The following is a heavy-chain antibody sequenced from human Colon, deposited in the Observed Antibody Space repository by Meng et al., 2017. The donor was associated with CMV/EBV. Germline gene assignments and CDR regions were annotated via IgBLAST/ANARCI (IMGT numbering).Heavy chain of an antibody. CDR2: ISSSSSYI. CDR1: GFTFSSYS. D-gene: IGHD3-3*01. Sequence: GESLKISCAASGFTFSSYSMNWVRQAPGKGLEWVSSISSSSSYIYCADSVKGRFTISRDNAKNALYLQMNSLRAEDTAVYYCARDPSLRGNYDFWSVPGWYFDYWGQGTLVTVSS. CDR3: ARDPSLRGNYDFWSVPGWYFDY. J-gene: IGHJ4*02. V-gene: IGHV3-21*01.